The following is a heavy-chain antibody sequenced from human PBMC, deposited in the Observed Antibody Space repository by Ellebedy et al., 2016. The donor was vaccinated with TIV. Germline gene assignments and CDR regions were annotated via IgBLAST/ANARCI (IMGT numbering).Heavy chain of an antibody. D-gene: IGHD3-22*01. CDR2: INAGNGNT. J-gene: IGHJ2*01. CDR1: GYTFTSYA. V-gene: IGHV1-3*01. Sequence: AASVKVSCKASGYTFTSYAMHWVRQAPGQRLEWMGWINAGNGNTKYSQKFQGKVTITRDTSASTAYMELSSLRSEDTAVYYCARGGSITMIVVVGHWYFDLWGRGTLVTVSS. CDR3: ARGGSITMIVVVGHWYFDL.